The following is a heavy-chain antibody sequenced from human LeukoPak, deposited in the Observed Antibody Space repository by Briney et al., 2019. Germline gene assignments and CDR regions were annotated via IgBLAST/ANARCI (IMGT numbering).Heavy chain of an antibody. J-gene: IGHJ4*02. CDR3: ARGGTPVYYDFWSGSDY. CDR1: GYTFTSYY. Sequence: GASVKVSCKASGYTFTSYYMHWVRQAPGQGLEWMGIINPSGGGTSYAQKFQGRVTMTRDTSTSTVYMELSSLRSEDTAVYYCARGGTPVYYDFWSGSDYWGQGTLVTVSS. CDR2: INPSGGGT. V-gene: IGHV1-46*01. D-gene: IGHD3-3*01.